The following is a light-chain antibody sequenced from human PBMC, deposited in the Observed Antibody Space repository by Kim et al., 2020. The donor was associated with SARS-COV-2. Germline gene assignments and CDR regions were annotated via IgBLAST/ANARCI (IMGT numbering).Light chain of an antibody. CDR3: QAWDSSTVV. V-gene: IGLV3-1*01. Sequence: SVSPVQKASITCSGDKLGDKNACWYQQKPGQSPLLVIYQNNKRPSGIPERFSGFNSGNTATLTISETQAMDEADYYCQAWDSSTVVFGGGTQLTVL. CDR1: KLGDKN. CDR2: QNN. J-gene: IGLJ2*01.